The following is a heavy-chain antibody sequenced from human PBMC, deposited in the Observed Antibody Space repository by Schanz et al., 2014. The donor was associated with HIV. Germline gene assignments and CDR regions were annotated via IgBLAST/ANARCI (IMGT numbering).Heavy chain of an antibody. CDR3: IGDAFGSKDV. V-gene: IGHV3-23*01. J-gene: IGHJ6*02. Sequence: EVQMLESGGGLVQPGGSLRLSCADSGVTFSSYAMTWVRQPPGKGLEWVSTISGSGGSTYYADSVKGRFTIYRDNARNTVHLQMSSLRTDDTAVYHCIGDAFGSKDVWGQGTTVTVSS. D-gene: IGHD3-3*01. CDR2: ISGSGGST. CDR1: GVTFSSYA.